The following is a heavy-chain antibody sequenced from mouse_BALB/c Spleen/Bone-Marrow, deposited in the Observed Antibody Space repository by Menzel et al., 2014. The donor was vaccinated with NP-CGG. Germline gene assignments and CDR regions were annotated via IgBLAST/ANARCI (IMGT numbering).Heavy chain of an antibody. CDR3: ARGATVVARYFDS. CDR2: INPSTGYT. V-gene: IGHV1-7*01. Sequence: QVQLQQSGAELAKPGASVMMSCKASGYTFTSYWMHWVKRRPGQALEWIGYINPSTGYTEFYQKFKDKATLTADKSSSTAYMHLSSLTSEDSAVYYCARGATVVARYFDSWGQGTTLTVSS. J-gene: IGHJ2*01. CDR1: GYTFTSYW. D-gene: IGHD1-1*01.